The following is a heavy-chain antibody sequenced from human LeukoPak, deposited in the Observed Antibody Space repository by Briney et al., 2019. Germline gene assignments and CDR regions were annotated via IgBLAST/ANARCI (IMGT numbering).Heavy chain of an antibody. Sequence: GESLKISCEASGYSFTYWIGWVRQMPGKGLEWMGIIYSGDSHTKYSPSFQGRVTISADKSISTAYLQWSSLEASDTAMYYCASARHGDYVWDYWGQGTLVTVSS. V-gene: IGHV5-51*01. CDR2: IYSGDSHT. CDR1: GYSFTYW. J-gene: IGHJ4*02. CDR3: ASARHGDYVWDY. D-gene: IGHD4-17*01.